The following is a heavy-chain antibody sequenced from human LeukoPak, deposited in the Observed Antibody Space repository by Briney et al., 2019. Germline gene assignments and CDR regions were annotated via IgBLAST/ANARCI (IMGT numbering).Heavy chain of an antibody. Sequence: ASVKVSCKASGGTFSSYAISWVRQAPGQGLEWMGRIIPILGIANYAQKFQGRVTITADKSTSTAYMELSSLRSEDTAVYYCARDYSSGLYHWFDPWGQGPRSPSPQ. D-gene: IGHD6-19*01. CDR2: IIPILGIA. V-gene: IGHV1-69*04. CDR1: GGTFSSYA. CDR3: ARDYSSGLYHWFDP. J-gene: IGHJ5*02.